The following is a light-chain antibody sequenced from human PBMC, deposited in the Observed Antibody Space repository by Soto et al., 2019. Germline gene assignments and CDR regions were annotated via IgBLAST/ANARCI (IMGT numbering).Light chain of an antibody. CDR3: LQAYNFPRT. CDR2: KAS. CDR1: QSISSW. Sequence: DIQMTQSPSTLSASVGDRVTITCRASQSISSWLAWYQQKPGKAPKLLIYKASSLESGVPSRFSGSGSGTEFTLTINSLQPEDFAIYYCLQAYNFPRTFGQGTRVEVK. V-gene: IGKV1-5*03. J-gene: IGKJ1*01.